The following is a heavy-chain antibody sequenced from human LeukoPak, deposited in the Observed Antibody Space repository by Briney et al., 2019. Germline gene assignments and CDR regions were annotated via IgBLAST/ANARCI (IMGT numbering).Heavy chain of an antibody. CDR2: IWFDGSTN. CDR3: TNNFDY. V-gene: IGHV3-33*06. CDR1: GFIFSNYG. Sequence: GGSLRLSCAASGFIFSNYGMHWVREAPGKGLEWVTVIWFDGSTNHYADSVKGRFTISRDNSKNTLYLQMNSLRVEDTCVYYCTNNFDYWGQGTQVTVSS. J-gene: IGHJ4*02.